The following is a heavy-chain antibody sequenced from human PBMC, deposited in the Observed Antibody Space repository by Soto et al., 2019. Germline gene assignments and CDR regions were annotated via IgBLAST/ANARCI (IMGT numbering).Heavy chain of an antibody. CDR1: GFTFSSYW. CDR3: AREGLIAAAGTKGTYYYYYYGMDV. CDR2: IKQDGSEK. Sequence: GGSLRLSCAASGFTFSSYWMSWVRQAPGKGLEWVANIKQDGSEKYYVDSVKGRFTISRDNAKNSLYLQMNSLRAEDTAVYYCAREGLIAAAGTKGTYYYYYYGMDVWGQGTTVTVSS. J-gene: IGHJ6*02. V-gene: IGHV3-7*03. D-gene: IGHD6-13*01.